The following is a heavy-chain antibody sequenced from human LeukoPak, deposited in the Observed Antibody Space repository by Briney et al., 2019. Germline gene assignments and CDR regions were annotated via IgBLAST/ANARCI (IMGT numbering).Heavy chain of an antibody. CDR2: PYYRSKWYN. CDR3: AREMLMVRGVPSCFDY. D-gene: IGHD3-10*01. V-gene: IGHV6-1*01. CDR1: GDSVSSNSAA. Sequence: SQTLSLTCAISGDSVSSNSAAWNWIRQSPSRGLECLGRPYYRSKWYNDYAVTVKIRITINPDTSKNQFSLQLNSVTPEDTAVYYCAREMLMVRGVPSCFDYWGQGTLVTVSS. J-gene: IGHJ4*02.